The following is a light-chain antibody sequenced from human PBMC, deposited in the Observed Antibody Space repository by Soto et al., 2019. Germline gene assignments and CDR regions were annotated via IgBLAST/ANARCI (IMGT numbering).Light chain of an antibody. CDR1: SSDVGGYKY. V-gene: IGLV2-8*01. J-gene: IGLJ2*01. CDR2: EVS. Sequence: QSALTQPPSASGSPGHSVTISCTGTSSDVGGYKYVSWYQQHPGKAPKLMIYEVSKRPSGVPDRFSCSKSGHTASLTVSGLQPEEEADYYCSCYGGSNNLRVLGGGTKLTVL. CDR3: SCYGGSNNLRV.